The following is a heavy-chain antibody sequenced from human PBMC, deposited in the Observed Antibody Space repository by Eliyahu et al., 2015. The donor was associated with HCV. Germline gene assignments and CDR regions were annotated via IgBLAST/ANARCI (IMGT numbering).Heavy chain of an antibody. J-gene: IGHJ4*02. V-gene: IGHV3-49*02. CDR3: TRDGNRDSWHGSGSDY. D-gene: IGHD3-10*01. Sequence: GFIRSKAYGGTTDSAASVKDRFTISRDDSKSIAYLQMNSLKTEDTAVYYCTRDGNRDSWHGSGSDYWGQGTLVTVSS. CDR2: IRSKAYGGTT.